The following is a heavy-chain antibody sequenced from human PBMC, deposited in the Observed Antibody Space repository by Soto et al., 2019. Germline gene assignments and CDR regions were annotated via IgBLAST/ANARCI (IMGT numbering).Heavy chain of an antibody. D-gene: IGHD3-22*01. CDR2: ISGSGGST. CDR1: GFTFSSYA. CDR3: AKVRVKNYYDSSGYSFDY. J-gene: IGHJ4*02. Sequence: GGSLRLSCAASGFTFSSYAMSWVRQTPGKGLEWVSAISGSGGSTYYADSVKGRFTISRDNSKNTLYLQMNSLRAEDTAVYYCAKVRVKNYYDSSGYSFDYWGQGTLVTVSS. V-gene: IGHV3-23*01.